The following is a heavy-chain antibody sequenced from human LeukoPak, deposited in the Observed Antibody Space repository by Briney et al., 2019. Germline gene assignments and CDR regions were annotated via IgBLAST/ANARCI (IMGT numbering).Heavy chain of an antibody. V-gene: IGHV4-4*02. Sequence: SETLSLTCAVSGGSISSSNWWSWVRQPPGKGLEWIGEIYHSGSTNYNPSLKSRVTISVDKSKNQFSLKLSSVTAADTAVYYCARDPLSDFWSGYPTNYYYGMDAWGQGTTVTVSS. D-gene: IGHD3-3*01. CDR1: GGSISSSNW. J-gene: IGHJ6*02. CDR3: ARDPLSDFWSGYPTNYYYGMDA. CDR2: IYHSGST.